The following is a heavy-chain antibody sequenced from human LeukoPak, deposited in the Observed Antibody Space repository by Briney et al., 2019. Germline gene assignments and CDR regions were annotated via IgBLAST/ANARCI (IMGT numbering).Heavy chain of an antibody. CDR2: INPSGGST. CDR3: ATSGDTNPSYYYYYMDV. J-gene: IGHJ6*03. D-gene: IGHD7-27*01. Sequence: GASVKVSCKASGYTFTSYYMHWVRQAPGQGLEWMGIINPSGGSTSYAQKFQGRVTMTRDMSTSTVYMELSSLRSEDTAVYYCATSGDTNPSYYYYYMDVWGKGTTVTVSS. CDR1: GYTFTSYY. V-gene: IGHV1-46*01.